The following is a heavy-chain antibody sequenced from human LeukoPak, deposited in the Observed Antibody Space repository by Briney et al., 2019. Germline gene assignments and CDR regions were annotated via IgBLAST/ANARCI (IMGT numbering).Heavy chain of an antibody. Sequence: SLRLSCAASGVTFSNHGMNWVREAPGNGLGWRSGISLRVGGTYSADSGKGRFTISRDDSRNTLSFHMNSRIAEDTSLYYCARSYSTSWYGYFHHWGKGTLVTVST. CDR1: GVTFSNHG. CDR3: ARSYSTSWYGYFHH. J-gene: IGHJ1*01. V-gene: IGHV3-23*01. CDR2: ISLRVGGT. D-gene: IGHD6-13*01.